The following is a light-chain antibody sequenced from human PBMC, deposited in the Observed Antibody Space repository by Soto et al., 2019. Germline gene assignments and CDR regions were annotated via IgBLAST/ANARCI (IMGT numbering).Light chain of an antibody. V-gene: IGLV2-14*01. J-gene: IGLJ2*01. CDR2: EVS. Sequence: QSALTQPASVSGSPGQSITISCTGTSSDVGGYNFVSWYQHHPGKAPKLIIYEVSNRPSGVSNRFSASKSGNTASLTISGLQGEDEADYYCSSYTNSSTLVGFGGGTKLTVL. CDR1: SSDVGGYNF. CDR3: SSYTNSSTLVG.